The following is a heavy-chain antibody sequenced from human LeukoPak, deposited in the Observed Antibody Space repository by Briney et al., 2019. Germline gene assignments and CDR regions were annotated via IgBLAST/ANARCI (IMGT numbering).Heavy chain of an antibody. D-gene: IGHD3-10*01. Sequence: GGSLRLSCAASGFTFSTYEMNWVRRAPGKGLEWVARIQSIVNGGTTDYAAPVKGRFTVSRGDSKDMVFLQMNSLETEDTAVYYCITHYRPGSHYNIFDYWGQGTLVTVSS. CDR3: ITHYRPGSHYNIFDY. J-gene: IGHJ4*02. V-gene: IGHV3-15*01. CDR1: GFTFSTYE. CDR2: IQSIVNGGTT.